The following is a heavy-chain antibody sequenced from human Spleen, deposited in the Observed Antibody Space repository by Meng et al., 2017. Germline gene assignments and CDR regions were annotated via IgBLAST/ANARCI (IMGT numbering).Heavy chain of an antibody. CDR3: ASDHDWTLDY. CDR1: GDSVSSNTAA. J-gene: IGHJ4*02. V-gene: IGHV6-1*01. CDR2: TNYRSMWYF. D-gene: IGHD1-1*01. Sequence: QVQLQQSGPGLVKPSQTLSLTCAISGDSVSSNTAAWNWFRQSPSRGLEWLGRTNYRSMWYFDYVPSVTGRITVNPDTPNNQFSLHLSSVTPDDTGTYDSASDHDWTLDYWGQGILVTVSS.